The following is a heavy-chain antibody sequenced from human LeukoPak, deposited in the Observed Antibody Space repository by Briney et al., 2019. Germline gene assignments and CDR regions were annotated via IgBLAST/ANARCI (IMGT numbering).Heavy chain of an antibody. CDR1: GGSISSYY. CDR3: ARGSGRYNWFDP. V-gene: IGHV4-4*07. D-gene: IGHD6-19*01. CDR2: IYTSGST. J-gene: IGHJ5*02. Sequence: SETLSLTCTVSGGSISSYYWSWIRQPPGKGLEWIGRIYTSGSTTYNPSLKSRVTISVDTSKNQFSLKLSSVTAADTAVYYCARGSGRYNWFDPWGQGTLVTVSS.